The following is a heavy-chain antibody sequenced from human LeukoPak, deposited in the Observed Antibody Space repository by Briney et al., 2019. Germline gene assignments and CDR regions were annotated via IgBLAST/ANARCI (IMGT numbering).Heavy chain of an antibody. CDR2: IYARGNT. J-gene: IGHJ4*02. Sequence: SETLSLTCTVSGGSISNYYWSWIRQPAGKGLEWIGLIYARGNTNYNPSLKSRVTISVDTSKNQFSLKLSSVTAADTAVHYCARGPYWGQGTLVTVSS. V-gene: IGHV4-4*07. CDR3: ARGPY. CDR1: GGSISNYY.